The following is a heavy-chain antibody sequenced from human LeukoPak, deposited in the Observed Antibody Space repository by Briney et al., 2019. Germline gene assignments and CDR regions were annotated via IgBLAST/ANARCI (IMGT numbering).Heavy chain of an antibody. D-gene: IGHD4-17*01. Sequence: GASVKVSCKASGYTFTGYYMHWVRQAPGQGLEWMGWINPNSGNTGYAQKFQGRVTITRNTSISTAYMELSSLRSEDTAVYYCARGRKKHGDRSYYYYYYYMDVWGKGTTVTVSS. CDR3: ARGRKKHGDRSYYYYYYYMDV. J-gene: IGHJ6*03. V-gene: IGHV1-8*03. CDR2: INPNSGNT. CDR1: GYTFTGYY.